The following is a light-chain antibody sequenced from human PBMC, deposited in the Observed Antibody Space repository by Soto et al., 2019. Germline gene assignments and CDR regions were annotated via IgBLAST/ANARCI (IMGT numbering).Light chain of an antibody. CDR1: SSNIGANP. V-gene: IGLV1-44*01. Sequence: QSVLTQPPSASGTPGQRVTISCSGSSSNIGANPINWYQQLPGTAPKLLIYNNDQRPSGVPDRFSASKSGTSASLAISGLQSEDEADYPCEAWDDSLYGAVLGGGTQLTV. CDR3: EAWDDSLYGAV. J-gene: IGLJ2*01. CDR2: NND.